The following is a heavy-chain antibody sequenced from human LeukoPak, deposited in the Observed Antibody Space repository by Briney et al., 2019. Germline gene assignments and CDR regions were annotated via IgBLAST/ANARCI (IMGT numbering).Heavy chain of an antibody. CDR3: AIRDQLGLFDY. CDR2: IYYSGST. D-gene: IGHD1-1*01. J-gene: IGHJ4*02. CDR1: GGSISSSSYY. V-gene: IGHV4-39*01. Sequence: SETLSFTCTVSGGSISSSSYYWGWIRQPPGKGLEWIGSIYYSGSTYYNPSLKSRVTISVDTSKNQFSLKLSSVTAADTAVYYCAIRDQLGLFDYWGQGTLVTVSS.